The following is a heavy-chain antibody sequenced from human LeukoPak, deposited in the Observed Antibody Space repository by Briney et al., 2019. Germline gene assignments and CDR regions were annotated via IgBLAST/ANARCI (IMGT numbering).Heavy chain of an antibody. Sequence: ASLKVSCKASGYTFSNFGMNWVRQAPGQGLEWMGWISGNNDNPNYGQKFQGRFTLTTDSSTSTAYMELRNLRSDDTAVYYCARDQSVRLLQTSSTYFKHVFAIWGQGSMVTVSS. J-gene: IGHJ3*02. CDR1: GYTFSNFG. CDR3: ARDQSVRLLQTSSTYFKHVFAI. D-gene: IGHD6-13*01. CDR2: ISGNNDNP. V-gene: IGHV1-18*01.